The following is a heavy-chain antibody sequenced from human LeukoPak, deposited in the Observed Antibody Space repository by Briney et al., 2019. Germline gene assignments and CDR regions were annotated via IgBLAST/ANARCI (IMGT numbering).Heavy chain of an antibody. D-gene: IGHD4/OR15-4a*01. CDR3: ARALLDDYGGNFDS. Sequence: SVTVSCKASGGSFTNHVISWVRQAPGQGLEWVGGIIPMLNAANYALKMQGRVTITADESTTTAYLELNSLRSEDTAVYYCARALLDDYGGNFDSWGQGTMGIVSS. V-gene: IGHV1-69*01. CDR2: IIPMLNAA. J-gene: IGHJ4*02. CDR1: GGSFTNHV.